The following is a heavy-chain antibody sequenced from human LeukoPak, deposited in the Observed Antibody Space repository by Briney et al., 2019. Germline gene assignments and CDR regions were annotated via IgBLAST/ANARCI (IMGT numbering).Heavy chain of an antibody. D-gene: IGHD1-26*01. J-gene: IGHJ4*02. CDR1: GFTFSSYW. CDR3: ARAGEVDQLLSFFDY. Sequence: GGSLRLSCAASGFTFSSYWMYWVRQAPGKGLVWVSRINTDGSSAAYADSVEGRFTISRDNAKNTLYLQMSSLRTDDTAVYFCARAGEVDQLLSFFDYWGQGSLVTVSS. CDR2: INTDGSSA. V-gene: IGHV3-74*01.